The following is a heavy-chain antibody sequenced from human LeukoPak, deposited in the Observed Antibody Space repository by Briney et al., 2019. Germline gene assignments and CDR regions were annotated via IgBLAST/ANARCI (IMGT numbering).Heavy chain of an antibody. CDR3: AKDVKPDGVWDVDY. Sequence: GGSLRLSCAASGFKFSDYGIHWVRQAPGKGLEWVAVIWSDDGNDKYYGDSVKGRFTISRDDSNNMLFLHMDSLRAEDTALYYCAKDVKPDGVWDVDYWGQGTLVTVSS. J-gene: IGHJ4*02. D-gene: IGHD1-14*01. V-gene: IGHV3-33*06. CDR2: IWSDDGNDK. CDR1: GFKFSDYG.